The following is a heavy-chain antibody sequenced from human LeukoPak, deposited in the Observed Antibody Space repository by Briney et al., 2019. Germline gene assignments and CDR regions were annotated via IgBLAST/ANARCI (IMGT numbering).Heavy chain of an antibody. D-gene: IGHD6-19*01. CDR3: AKKIALAGANFDY. CDR1: GFTFSDYY. Sequence: PGGSLRLSCAASGFTFSDYYMSWIRQAPGKGLEWVSYISSSGSTIYYADSVKGRFTISRDNSKNTLYLQMNTLRAEDTAVYYCAKKIALAGANFDYWGQGTLVTVSS. CDR2: ISSSGSTI. J-gene: IGHJ4*02. V-gene: IGHV3-11*01.